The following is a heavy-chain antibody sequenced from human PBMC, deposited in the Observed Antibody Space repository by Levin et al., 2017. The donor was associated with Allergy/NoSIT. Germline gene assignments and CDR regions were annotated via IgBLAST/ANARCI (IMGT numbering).Heavy chain of an antibody. J-gene: IGHJ6*02. CDR3: AKSMVRGGKGRYYYGLDG. V-gene: IGHV4-39*07. Sequence: PSETLSLTCTASGGSISSSSYYWGWIRQPPGKGLEWIGSIYYSGSTYYNPSLKSRVTISVDTSKNQFSLKVSSVTAADTAVYYCAKSMVRGGKGRYYYGLDGWGQGTTVTVSS. CDR2: IYYSGST. D-gene: IGHD3-10*01. CDR1: GGSISSSSYY.